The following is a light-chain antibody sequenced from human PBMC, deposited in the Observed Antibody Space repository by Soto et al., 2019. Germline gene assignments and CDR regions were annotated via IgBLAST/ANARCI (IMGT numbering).Light chain of an antibody. V-gene: IGKV1-33*01. CDR2: DAS. Sequence: DIQMTQSPSSLSASVGDRVTITCQASQDISNYLNWYQQKPGKAPKLLIYDASNLETGVPSRFSGSGSRTDFTFTISSLQPEDIATYYCQQNDNLPPSCGQGTKLEIK. CDR3: QQNDNLPPS. J-gene: IGKJ2*01. CDR1: QDISNY.